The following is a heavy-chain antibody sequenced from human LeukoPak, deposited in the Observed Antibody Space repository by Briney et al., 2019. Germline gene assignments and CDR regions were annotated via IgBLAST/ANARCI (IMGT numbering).Heavy chain of an antibody. V-gene: IGHV3-23*01. Sequence: GGSLRLSCAASGFTFSSFAMSWVRQAPGKGLEWVSTISGSGGSTYYADSVKGRFTISRDNSKNTLYLQMNSLRAEDTAVYYCAKDLSRPRFLEWLSGAFDIWGQGTMVTVSS. CDR3: AKDLSRPRFLEWLSGAFDI. CDR2: ISGSGGST. J-gene: IGHJ3*02. CDR1: GFTFSSFA. D-gene: IGHD3-3*01.